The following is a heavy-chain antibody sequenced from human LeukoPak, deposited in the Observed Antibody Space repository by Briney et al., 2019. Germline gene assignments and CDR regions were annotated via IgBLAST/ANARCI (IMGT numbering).Heavy chain of an antibody. V-gene: IGHV4-39*01. Sequence: SETLSLTCTVSGGSISSSSYYWGWIRQPPGKGLEWIGSIYYSGSTYYNPSLKSRVTISVDTSKNQFSLKLSSVTAADTAVYYCARGVLRFLEWLSPSYYYYMDVWGKGTTVTVSS. CDR2: IYYSGST. J-gene: IGHJ6*03. CDR1: GGSISSSSYY. CDR3: ARGVLRFLEWLSPSYYYYMDV. D-gene: IGHD3-3*01.